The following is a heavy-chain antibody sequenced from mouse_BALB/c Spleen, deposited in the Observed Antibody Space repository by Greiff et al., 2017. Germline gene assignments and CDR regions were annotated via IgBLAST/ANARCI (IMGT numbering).Heavy chain of an antibody. J-gene: IGHJ2*01. CDR2: IDPANGNT. CDR3: ARSPGPDY. Sequence: VQLQQSGAELVKPGASVKLSCTASGFNIKDTYMHWVKQRPEQGLEWIGRIDPANGNTKYDPKFQGKATITADTSSNTAYLQLSSLTSEDTAVYYGARSPGPDYWGQGTTLTVSA. CDR1: GFNIKDTY. V-gene: IGHV14-3*02.